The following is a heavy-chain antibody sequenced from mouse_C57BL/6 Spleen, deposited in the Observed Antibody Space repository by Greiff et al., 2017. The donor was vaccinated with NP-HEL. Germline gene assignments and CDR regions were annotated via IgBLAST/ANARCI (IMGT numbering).Heavy chain of an antibody. CDR2: INPNNGGT. CDR3: ARLVTTEAMDY. CDR1: GYTFTDYN. D-gene: IGHD2-2*01. Sequence: EVQLQQSGPELVKPGASVKIPCKASGYTFTDYNMDWVKQSHGKSLEWIGDINPNNGGTIYNQKFKGKATLTVDKSSSTAYMELRSLTSEDTAVYYCARLVTTEAMDYWGQGTSVTVSS. V-gene: IGHV1-18*01. J-gene: IGHJ4*01.